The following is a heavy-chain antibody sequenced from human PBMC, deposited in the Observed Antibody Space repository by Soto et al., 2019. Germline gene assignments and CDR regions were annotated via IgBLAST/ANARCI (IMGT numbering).Heavy chain of an antibody. CDR1: GGTFSSYA. V-gene: IGHV1-69*13. CDR2: IIPIFGTA. Sequence: SVKVSCKASGGTFSSYAISWVRQAPGQGLEWMGGIIPIFGTANYAQKFQGRVTITADESTSTAYMELSSLRSEDTAVYYCARDTERVGTTAFYYYYGMDVWGQGTTVTVSS. J-gene: IGHJ6*02. D-gene: IGHD1-1*01. CDR3: ARDTERVGTTAFYYYYGMDV.